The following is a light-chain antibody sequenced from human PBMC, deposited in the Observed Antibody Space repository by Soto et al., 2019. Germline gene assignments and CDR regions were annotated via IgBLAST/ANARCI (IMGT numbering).Light chain of an antibody. CDR3: QQYGSSGT. Sequence: EVVLTQSPGTQSLSPGERATLSCRASQSVSNNYLAWYQQKPGQAPRLLIYGASNRATGIPDRFSGSGFGTDFTLTISRLEPEDFAVYYCQQYGSSGTFGQGTKVDIK. CDR1: QSVSNNY. CDR2: GAS. V-gene: IGKV3-20*01. J-gene: IGKJ1*01.